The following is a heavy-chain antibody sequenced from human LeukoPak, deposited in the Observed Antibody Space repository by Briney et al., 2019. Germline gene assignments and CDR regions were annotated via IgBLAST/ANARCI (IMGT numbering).Heavy chain of an antibody. CDR3: AKSWDYYGSGSYRYYFDY. CDR1: GFTFSNYG. Sequence: GGSLRLSCAASGFTFSNYGMHWVRQAPGKGLEWVAFIRYDGSNKYYADSVKGRFTISRDNSKNTLYLQMNSLRAEDTAVYYCAKSWDYYGSGSYRYYFDYWGQGTLVTVSS. D-gene: IGHD3-10*01. CDR2: IRYDGSNK. V-gene: IGHV3-30*02. J-gene: IGHJ4*02.